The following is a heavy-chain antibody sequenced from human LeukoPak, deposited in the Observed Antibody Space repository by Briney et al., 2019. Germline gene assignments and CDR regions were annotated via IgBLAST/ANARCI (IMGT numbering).Heavy chain of an antibody. CDR2: IYHSGST. J-gene: IGHJ6*02. CDR1: GGSISSSNW. V-gene: IGHV4-4*02. D-gene: IGHD3-3*01. CDR3: ARDAYYDFWSGYGPTYYYYGMDV. Sequence: SETLSLTCAVSGGSISSSNWWSWVRQPPGKGLEWIGEIYHSGSTNYNPSLKSRVTISVDKSKNQFSLKLSSVTAADTAVYYCARDAYYDFWSGYGPTYYYYGMDVWGQGTTVTVSS.